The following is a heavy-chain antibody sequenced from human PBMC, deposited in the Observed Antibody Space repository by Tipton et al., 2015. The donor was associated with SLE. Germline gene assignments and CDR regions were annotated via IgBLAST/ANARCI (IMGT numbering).Heavy chain of an antibody. CDR2: IYTSGST. CDR3: ARDPVAGRGIDY. J-gene: IGHJ4*02. CDR1: GGSISSGSHY. V-gene: IGHV4-61*02. D-gene: IGHD6-19*01. Sequence: TLSLTCTVSGGSISSGSHYWSWIRPPAGKGLEWIGRIYTSGSTNYNPSLKSRVTISVDTSKNRFSLKLSSVTAADTAVYYCARDPVAGRGIDYWGQGTLVTVSS.